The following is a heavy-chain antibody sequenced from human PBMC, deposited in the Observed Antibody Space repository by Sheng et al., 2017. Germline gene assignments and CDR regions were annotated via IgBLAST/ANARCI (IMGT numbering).Heavy chain of an antibody. V-gene: IGHV3-7*03. Sequence: VSGGGLVQPGGSRETVLCSRWFLPLVSYWMTWVRQAPGKGLEWVANIKQDESEKYYVDAVKGRFTISRDNAKNSLYLQMNSLRVDDTAVYYCARAWAQVGTAVPPLDHWGQGTLVTVSS. J-gene: IGHJ4*02. D-gene: IGHD6-13*01. CDR1: FLPLVSYW. CDR2: IKQDESEK. CDR3: ARAWAQVGTAVPPLDH.